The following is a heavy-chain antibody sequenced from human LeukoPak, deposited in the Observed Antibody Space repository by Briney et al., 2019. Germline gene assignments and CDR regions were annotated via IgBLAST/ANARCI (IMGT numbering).Heavy chain of an antibody. V-gene: IGHV4-59*12. Sequence: SETLSLTCTVSGGSISNYYWSWIRQPPGKGPEWIGYIYYSGRTNYNPSLKSRVTMSVDTSKNQFSLKLSSVTAADTAVYYCAMARGVGFDPWGQGTLVTVSS. CDR2: IYYSGRT. J-gene: IGHJ5*02. D-gene: IGHD3-10*01. CDR1: GGSISNYY. CDR3: AMARGVGFDP.